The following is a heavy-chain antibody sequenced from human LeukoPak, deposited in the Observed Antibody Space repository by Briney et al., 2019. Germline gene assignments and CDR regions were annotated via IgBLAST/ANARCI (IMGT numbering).Heavy chain of an antibody. V-gene: IGHV4-61*01. CDR1: GGSISSSSYY. D-gene: IGHD3-16*01. J-gene: IGHJ5*02. Sequence: SETLSLTCTVSGGSISSSSYYWSWIRQPPGKGLEWIGYIYYSGSTNYNPSLKSRVTISVDTSKNQFSLKLSSVTAADTAVYYCARGSTGDPISNWFDPWGQGTLVTVSS. CDR3: ARGSTGDPISNWFDP. CDR2: IYYSGST.